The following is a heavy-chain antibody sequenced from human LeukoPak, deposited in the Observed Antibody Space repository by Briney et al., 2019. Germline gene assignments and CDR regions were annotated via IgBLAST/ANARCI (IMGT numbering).Heavy chain of an antibody. CDR2: ISTSGSPI. V-gene: IGHV3-48*03. CDR1: GFTFSTYE. D-gene: IGHD4-17*01. J-gene: IGHJ3*02. CDR3: ARDLGDYVGYDGFDI. Sequence: PGRSLRLSCAASGFTFSTYEMNWVRQAAGKGPEWVSYISTSGSPIYYADSVKGRFTISRDNAKNSLYLQMNSLRAEDTAVYYCARDLGDYVGYDGFDIWGQGTMVTVSS.